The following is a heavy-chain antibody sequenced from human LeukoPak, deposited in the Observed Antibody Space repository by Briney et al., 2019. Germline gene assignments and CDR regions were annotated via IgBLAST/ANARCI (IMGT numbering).Heavy chain of an antibody. J-gene: IGHJ6*02. Sequence: SETLSLTCTVSGGSISSYYWSWIRQPPGKGLEWIGYIYYSGSTNYNPSLKSRVTISVDTSKNQFSLKLSSVTAADTAVYYCAGYSGYDYYYYYGMGVWGQGTTVTVSS. D-gene: IGHD5-12*01. V-gene: IGHV4-59*01. CDR1: GGSISSYY. CDR2: IYYSGST. CDR3: AGYSGYDYYYYYGMGV.